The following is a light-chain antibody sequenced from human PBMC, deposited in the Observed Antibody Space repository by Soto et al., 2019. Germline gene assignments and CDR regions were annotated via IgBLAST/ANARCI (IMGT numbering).Light chain of an antibody. CDR3: QQAYRTPLT. CDR1: PNINSH. CDR2: AAS. V-gene: IGKV1-39*01. J-gene: IGKJ4*01. Sequence: DIQMTQSPSSLSASVGDRVTITCRASPNINSHLNWYQVKPGKAPKLLIYAASSLQSGVPGRFSGSGSGTDFTITIRSLLPEDFATYYCQQAYRTPLTFGGGTKVEI.